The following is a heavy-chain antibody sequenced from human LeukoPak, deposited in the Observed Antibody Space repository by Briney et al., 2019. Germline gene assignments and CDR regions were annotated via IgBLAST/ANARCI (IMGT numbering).Heavy chain of an antibody. J-gene: IGHJ4*02. CDR2: IYHSGST. CDR1: GGSISSSNW. Sequence: SGTLSLTCAVSGGSISSSNWWSWVRQPPGKGLEWIGGIYHSGSTNYNPSLKSRVTISVDKSKNQFSLKLSSVTAADTAVYYCAIIKDYYDSSGYAYWGQGTLVTVSS. V-gene: IGHV4-4*02. D-gene: IGHD3-22*01. CDR3: AIIKDYYDSSGYAY.